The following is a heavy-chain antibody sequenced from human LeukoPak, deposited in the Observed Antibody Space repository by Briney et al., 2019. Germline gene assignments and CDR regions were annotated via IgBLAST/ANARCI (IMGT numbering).Heavy chain of an antibody. CDR3: AGSDNNWFDP. Sequence: ASVKVPCKASGGTFSSYAISWVRQAPGQGLEWMGRIIPILGIANYAQKFQGRVTITADKSTSTAYMELSSLRSEDTAVYYCAGSDNNWFDPWGQGTLVTVSS. CDR1: GGTFSSYA. J-gene: IGHJ5*02. V-gene: IGHV1-69*04. CDR2: IIPILGIA. D-gene: IGHD3-9*01.